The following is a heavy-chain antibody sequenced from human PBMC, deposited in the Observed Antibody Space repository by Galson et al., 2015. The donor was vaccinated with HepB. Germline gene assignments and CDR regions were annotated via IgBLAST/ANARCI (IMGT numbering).Heavy chain of an antibody. D-gene: IGHD1-14*01. CDR3: AKDRSNSEIDY. J-gene: IGHJ4*02. Sequence: SLRLSCAASGFTFSDYGMHWVRQAPGKGLEWMAVISSDGSDKYYADSVKGRFTISRDNFNNTLCLQMNSLRREDTAVYFCAKDRSNSEIDYWGQGTLATVSS. V-gene: IGHV3-30*18. CDR2: ISSDGSDK. CDR1: GFTFSDYG.